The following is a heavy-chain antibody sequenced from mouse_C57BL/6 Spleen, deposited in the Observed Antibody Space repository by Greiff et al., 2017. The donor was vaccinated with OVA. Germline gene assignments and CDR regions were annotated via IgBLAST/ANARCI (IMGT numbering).Heavy chain of an antibody. CDR2: INPSNGGT. CDR1: GYTFTSYW. J-gene: IGHJ3*01. D-gene: IGHD1-1*01. Sequence: QVQLKQPGTELVKPGASVKLSCKASGYTFTSYWMHWVKQRPGQGLEWIGNINPSNGGTNYNEKFKSKATLTVDKSSSTAYMQLSSLTSEDSAVYYCARGGIITTVVPFAYWGQGTLVTVSA. CDR3: ARGGIITTVVPFAY. V-gene: IGHV1-53*01.